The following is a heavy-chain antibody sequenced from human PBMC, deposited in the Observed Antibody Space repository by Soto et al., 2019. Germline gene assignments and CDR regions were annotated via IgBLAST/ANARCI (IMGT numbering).Heavy chain of an antibody. CDR3: ARVLPSYIYGSGSYYMGRYYYYGMDV. V-gene: IGHV4-30-4*08. D-gene: IGHD3-10*01. J-gene: IGHJ6*02. CDR2: IYYSGST. CDR1: GGSFSGYY. Sequence: PSETLSLTCAVYGGSFSGYYWSWIRQPPGKGLEWIGYIYYSGSTYYNPSLKSRVTISVDTSKNQISLKLSSVTAADTAVYYCARVLPSYIYGSGSYYMGRYYYYGMDVWGQGTTVTVSS.